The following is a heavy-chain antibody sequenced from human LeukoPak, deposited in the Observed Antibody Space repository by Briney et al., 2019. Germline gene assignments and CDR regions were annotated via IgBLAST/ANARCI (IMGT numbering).Heavy chain of an antibody. D-gene: IGHD1-14*01. CDR2: IKQDGSEK. J-gene: IGHJ4*02. V-gene: IGHV3-7*01. Sequence: GGSLRLSCAASGFTFSSYWMSWVRQAPGKGLEWVANIKQDGSEKYYVDSVKGRFTISRDNAKNSLYLQMNSLRAEDTAVYYCAMFPSFNPFDYWGQGTLVTVSS. CDR3: AMFPSFNPFDY. CDR1: GFTFSSYW.